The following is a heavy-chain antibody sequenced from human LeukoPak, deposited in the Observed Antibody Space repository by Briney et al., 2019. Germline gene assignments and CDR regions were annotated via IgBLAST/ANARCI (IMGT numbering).Heavy chain of an antibody. J-gene: IGHJ4*02. D-gene: IGHD2-8*01. CDR2: IYYSGST. Sequence: SQTLSLTCTVSGGSISSYYWSWIRQPPGKGLEWIGYIYYSGSTNYNPSLKSRVTISVDTSKNQFSLKLSSVTAADTAVYYCARASPYCTNGVCYKALDYWGQGTLVTVSS. V-gene: IGHV4-59*01. CDR3: ARASPYCTNGVCYKALDY. CDR1: GGSISSYY.